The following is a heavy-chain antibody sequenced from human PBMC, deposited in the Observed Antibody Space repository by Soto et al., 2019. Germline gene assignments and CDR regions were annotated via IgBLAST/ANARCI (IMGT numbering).Heavy chain of an antibody. Sequence: QVQLVQSGAEVKKPGASVKVSCKASGYTFTSYGISWVRQAPGQGLEWMGWISAYNGNTNYAQKFQGRVTMTRNTSISTAYMELSSLRSEDTAVYYCARGLSKIEWEPIRNDYWGQGTLVTVSS. CDR3: ARGLSKIEWEPIRNDY. CDR2: ISAYNGNT. CDR1: GYTFTSYG. J-gene: IGHJ4*02. V-gene: IGHV1-18*01. D-gene: IGHD1-26*01.